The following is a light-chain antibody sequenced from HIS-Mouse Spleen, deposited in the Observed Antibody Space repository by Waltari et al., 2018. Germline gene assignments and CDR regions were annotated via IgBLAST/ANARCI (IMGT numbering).Light chain of an antibody. J-gene: IGLJ3*02. Sequence: QSALTQPRSVSGSPGPSVTIPCTGTSSDVGGYTSVPWYQQHPGKAPKRMIYDVSKRPSGVPDRFSGSKSGNTASLTISGLQAEDEADYYCCSYAGSFFWVFGGGTKLTVL. CDR1: SSDVGGYTS. CDR3: CSYAGSFFWV. V-gene: IGLV2-11*01. CDR2: DVS.